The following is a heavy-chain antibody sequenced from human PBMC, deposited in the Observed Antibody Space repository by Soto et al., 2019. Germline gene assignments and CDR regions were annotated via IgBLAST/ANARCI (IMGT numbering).Heavy chain of an antibody. Sequence: QVQLVQSGAEVKKPGASVKVSCKASGYTFTSYFIHWVRQAPGQGLEWMGVFDPSGVATNSAQKFQGRLTMTRDTSTSTVYMDLTSPGSDDTALYYCARVSRGAFDIWGQGTLVTVSS. CDR1: GYTFTSYF. J-gene: IGHJ3*02. CDR3: ARVSRGAFDI. V-gene: IGHV1-46*01. CDR2: FDPSGVAT.